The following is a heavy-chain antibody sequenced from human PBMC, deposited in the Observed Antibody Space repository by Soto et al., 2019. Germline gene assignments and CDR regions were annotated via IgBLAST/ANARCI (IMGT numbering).Heavy chain of an antibody. J-gene: IGHJ3*02. CDR3: ASRGSSELDAFDI. CDR1: GFTFSSYE. D-gene: IGHD2-2*01. Sequence: GGSLRLSCAASGFTFSSYEMNWVRQAPGKGLEWVSYISSSGSTIYYADSVKGRFTISRDNAKNSLYLQRNRLRAEDTAVYYCASRGSSELDAFDIWGQGTMVTVSS. V-gene: IGHV3-48*03. CDR2: ISSSGSTI.